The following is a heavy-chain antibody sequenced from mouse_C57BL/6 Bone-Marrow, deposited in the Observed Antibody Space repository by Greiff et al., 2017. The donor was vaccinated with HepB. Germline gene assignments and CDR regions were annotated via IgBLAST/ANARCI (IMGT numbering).Heavy chain of an antibody. J-gene: IGHJ3*02. CDR2: INPYNGGT. D-gene: IGHD1-1*01. V-gene: IGHV1-19*01. Sequence: EVQLQQSGPVLVKPGASVKMSCKASGYTFTDYYMNWVKQSHGKSLEWIGVINPYNGGTSYNQKFKGKATLTVDKSSSTAYMELNSLTSEDSAVYYCARGTPTVVAHGAWWGQGTLVTVSA. CDR1: GYTFTDYY. CDR3: ARGTPTVVAHGAW.